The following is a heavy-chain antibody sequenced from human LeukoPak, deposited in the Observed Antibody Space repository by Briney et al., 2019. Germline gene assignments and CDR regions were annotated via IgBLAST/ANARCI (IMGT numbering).Heavy chain of an antibody. J-gene: IGHJ4*02. CDR2: LSGSGGST. Sequence: GGSLRLSCAASGFTFSSYAMSWVRQAPGKGLEWVSALSGSGGSTYYADSVKGRFTISRDNSKNTLYLQMNSLRVEDTAVYYCAKDQLWIPGSYYGYWGQGTLVIVSS. CDR1: GFTFSSYA. V-gene: IGHV3-23*01. CDR3: AKDQLWIPGSYYGY. D-gene: IGHD1-26*01.